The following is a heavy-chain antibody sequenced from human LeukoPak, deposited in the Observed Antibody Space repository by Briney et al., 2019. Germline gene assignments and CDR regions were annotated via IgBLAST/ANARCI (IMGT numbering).Heavy chain of an antibody. V-gene: IGHV4-59*08. CDR2: IYYSGST. CDR1: GGSISAYY. J-gene: IGHJ1*01. CDR3: ARHSKYYYDSSGSYVGYFQH. D-gene: IGHD3-22*01. Sequence: PSETLSLTCTVSGGSISAYYWSWIRQPPGEGLEWIGYIYYSGSTNYNPSLKSRVTISVDTSKNQFSLKLSSVTAADTAVYYCARHSKYYYDSSGSYVGYFQHWGQGTLVTVSS.